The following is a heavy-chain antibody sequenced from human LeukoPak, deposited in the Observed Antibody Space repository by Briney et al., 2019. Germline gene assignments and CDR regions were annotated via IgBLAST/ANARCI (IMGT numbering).Heavy chain of an antibody. Sequence: GGSLRLSCAASGFTFSSYGMHWVRQAPGKGLEWVAVIWYDGSNKYYADSVKGRFTISGDNSKNTLYLQMNSLRAEDTAVYYCAREAPRELLWFGELPGDYYYGMDVWGQGTTVTVSS. D-gene: IGHD3-10*01. V-gene: IGHV3-33*01. CDR2: IWYDGSNK. CDR1: GFTFSSYG. CDR3: AREAPRELLWFGELPGDYYYGMDV. J-gene: IGHJ6*02.